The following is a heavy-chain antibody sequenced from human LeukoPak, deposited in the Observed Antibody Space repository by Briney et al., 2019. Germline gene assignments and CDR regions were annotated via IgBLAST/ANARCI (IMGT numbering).Heavy chain of an antibody. CDR3: ARDLGHFDY. J-gene: IGHJ4*02. V-gene: IGHV4-59*01. Sequence: SETLSLTCTVYGGSISSYYWSWIRQPPGKGLEWIGYIYYSGSTNYNPSLKSRVTISVDTSKNQFSLKLSSVTAADTAVYYCARDLGHFDYWGQGTLVTVSS. CDR1: GGSISSYY. CDR2: IYYSGST.